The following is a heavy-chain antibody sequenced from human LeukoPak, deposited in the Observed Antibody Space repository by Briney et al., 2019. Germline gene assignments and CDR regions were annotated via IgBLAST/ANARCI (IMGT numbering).Heavy chain of an antibody. J-gene: IGHJ6*02. CDR1: GFTFSSYA. V-gene: IGHV3-23*01. D-gene: IGHD6-13*01. CDR2: ISGSGGIT. Sequence: PGGSLRLSCAASGFTFSSYAMNWVRQVPGKGLEWVSAISGSGGITYYADSVKGRFTISRDNSKNTLYLQMNSLRAEDTAVYYCAKGSSSSWFDYYYGMDVWGQGTTVTVSS. CDR3: AKGSSSSWFDYYYGMDV.